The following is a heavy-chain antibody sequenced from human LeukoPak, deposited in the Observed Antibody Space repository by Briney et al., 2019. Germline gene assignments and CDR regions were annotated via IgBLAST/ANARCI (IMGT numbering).Heavy chain of an antibody. D-gene: IGHD1-7*01. V-gene: IGHV3-7*01. CDR2: IKQDGSEK. CDR3: AREDDWNYEDY. J-gene: IGHJ4*02. CDR1: GFTFSNYW. Sequence: GGSLRLSCAASGFTFSNYWMSWVRQAPGKGLEWVANIKQDGSEKYYVNSVKGRFTISRDDAKNSLYLQMNSLRAEDTAIYYCAREDDWNYEDYWGQGTLVTVSS.